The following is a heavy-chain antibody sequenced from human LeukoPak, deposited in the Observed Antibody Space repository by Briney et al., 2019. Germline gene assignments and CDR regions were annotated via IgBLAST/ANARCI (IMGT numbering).Heavy chain of an antibody. V-gene: IGHV3-66*01. Sequence: GGSLRLSCAASGFTVNSNYMGWVRQAPGKGLEWVSVIYSGGDTYYADSVKGRFTISRDNSKNMIYLEMSSLKAEDTAVYYCAKERSLEIAVAGTIFDYWGQGTLVTVSS. D-gene: IGHD6-19*01. J-gene: IGHJ4*02. CDR2: IYSGGDT. CDR1: GFTVNSNY. CDR3: AKERSLEIAVAGTIFDY.